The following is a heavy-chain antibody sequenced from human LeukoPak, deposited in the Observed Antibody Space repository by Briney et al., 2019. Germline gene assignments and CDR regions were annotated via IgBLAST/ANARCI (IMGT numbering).Heavy chain of an antibody. Sequence: PGRSLRLSCAASGFTFSSYAMHWVRQAPGKGLEWVAVISYDGSNKYYADSVKGRFTISRDNSKNTLYLQMNSLRAEDTAVYYCARDSVDTAMIDYWGQGTLVTVSS. CDR2: ISYDGSNK. CDR1: GFTFSSYA. V-gene: IGHV3-30*04. CDR3: ARDSVDTAMIDY. D-gene: IGHD5-18*01. J-gene: IGHJ4*02.